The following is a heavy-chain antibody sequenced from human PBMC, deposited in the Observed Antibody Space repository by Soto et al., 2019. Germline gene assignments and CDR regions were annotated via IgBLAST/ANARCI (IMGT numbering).Heavy chain of an antibody. CDR2: IDPDSGDT. CDR1: GYTFADYY. D-gene: IGHD5-18*01. V-gene: IGHV1-2*02. Sequence: ASVKVSCKASGYTFADYYLHWVRQAPGQGLEWMGWIDPDSGDTKYTQKFQSRVTMTRDTSISTAYMELTSLRSDDTAMYYCARDRSALVKGLYYYGMDVWGQ. CDR3: ARDRSALVKGLYYYGMDV. J-gene: IGHJ6*02.